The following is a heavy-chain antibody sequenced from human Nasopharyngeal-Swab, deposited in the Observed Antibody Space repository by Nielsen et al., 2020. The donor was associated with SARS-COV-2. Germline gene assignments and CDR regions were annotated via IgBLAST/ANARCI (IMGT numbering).Heavy chain of an antibody. CDR1: GGSISSGGYY. CDR3: ARTEGSSSWSRVDY. D-gene: IGHD6-13*01. V-gene: IGHV4-39*07. CDR2: INHSGST. J-gene: IGHJ4*02. Sequence: SETLSLTCTVSGGSISSGGYYWSWIRQPPGKGLEWIGEINHSGSTNYNPSLKSRVTISVDTSKNQFSLKLSSVTAADTAVYYCARTEGSSSWSRVDYWGQGTLVTVSS.